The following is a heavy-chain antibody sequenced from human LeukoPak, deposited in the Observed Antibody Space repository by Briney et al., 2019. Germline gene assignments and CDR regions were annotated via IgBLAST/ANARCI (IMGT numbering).Heavy chain of an antibody. Sequence: GGSLGLSCAASGFTFSSYWMSWVRQAPGKGLEWVANIKQDGSEKYYVDSVKGRFTISRDNAKNSLYLQMNSLRAEDTAVYYCARVNYYDSSGYYSSYYYYYGMDVWGQGTTVTVSS. CDR1: GFTFSSYW. CDR3: ARVNYYDSSGYYSSYYYYYGMDV. CDR2: IKQDGSEK. V-gene: IGHV3-7*03. J-gene: IGHJ6*02. D-gene: IGHD3-22*01.